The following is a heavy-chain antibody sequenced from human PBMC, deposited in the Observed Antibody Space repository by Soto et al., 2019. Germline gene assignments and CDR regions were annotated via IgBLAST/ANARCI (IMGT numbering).Heavy chain of an antibody. J-gene: IGHJ6*02. CDR2: IYPGDSDT. CDR3: AGGGVRGVITRTRDYYGMDV. Sequence: GESLKISCKGSGYSFTSYLIGWVRQMPGKGLEWMGIIYPGDSDTRYSPSFQGQVTISADKSISTAYLQWSSLKASDTAMYYCAGGGVRGVITRTRDYYGMDVWGQGTTVTVSS. CDR1: GYSFTSYL. D-gene: IGHD3-10*01. V-gene: IGHV5-51*01.